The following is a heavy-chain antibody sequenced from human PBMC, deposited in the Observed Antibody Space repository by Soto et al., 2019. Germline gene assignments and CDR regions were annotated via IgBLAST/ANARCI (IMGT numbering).Heavy chain of an antibody. CDR3: ARGRTSSPTPVDY. CDR2: IYYSGST. Sequence: QVQLQESGPGMVKPSQPLSLTCTVSGGSISSGGYYWSWIRQHPGKGLEWIGYIYYSGSTYYNPSLKSRVTISVDTSKNQFSLKLSSVTAADTAVYYCARGRTSSPTPVDYWGQGTLVTVSS. J-gene: IGHJ4*02. D-gene: IGHD2-2*01. V-gene: IGHV4-31*03. CDR1: GGSISSGGYY.